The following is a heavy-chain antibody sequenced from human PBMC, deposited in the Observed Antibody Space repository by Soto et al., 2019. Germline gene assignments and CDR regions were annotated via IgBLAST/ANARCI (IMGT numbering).Heavy chain of an antibody. CDR3: AKPGRCPQNPGIFDV. J-gene: IGHJ3*01. Sequence: EVQLVQSGGGLVQPGGSLRLSCSVSGFTFSDYSMHWVRQAPGKGLECVASISSQGGSTYYADAVRARFTVTRDRSNTLELHLSSLRVEATAVYYCAKPGRCPQNPGIFDVWGQGTLVTVSS. CDR2: ISSQGGST. CDR1: GFTFSDYS. V-gene: IGHV3-64D*06. D-gene: IGHD6-13*01.